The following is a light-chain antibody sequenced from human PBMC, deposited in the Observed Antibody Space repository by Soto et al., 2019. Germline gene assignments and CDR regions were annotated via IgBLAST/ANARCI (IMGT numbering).Light chain of an antibody. CDR3: QQFGSSRWT. V-gene: IGKV3-20*01. Sequence: EIVLTQSPGTLSLSPGERATLSCRASQSVSSSYLAWYQQRPGQAPRLLTYDASSRATGIPDRFSGSGSGTDVTLTISRLEPEDFAVYYCQQFGSSRWTFGQGTKVEI. J-gene: IGKJ1*01. CDR2: DAS. CDR1: QSVSSSY.